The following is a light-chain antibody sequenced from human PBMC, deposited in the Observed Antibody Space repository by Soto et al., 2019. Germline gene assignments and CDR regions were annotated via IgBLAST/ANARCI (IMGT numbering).Light chain of an antibody. CDR2: WAS. CDR3: QQYYSTPLT. Sequence: DIVMTQSPDSLAVSLGERATINCKSSQSVLYSSNNKNYLAWYQQKPGQPPKLLIYWASTRESGGPDRFSGSGSGTDFTLTISSLQAEDVAVYYCQQYYSTPLTFGQGTKVEIK. V-gene: IGKV4-1*01. CDR1: QSVLYSSNNKNY. J-gene: IGKJ1*01.